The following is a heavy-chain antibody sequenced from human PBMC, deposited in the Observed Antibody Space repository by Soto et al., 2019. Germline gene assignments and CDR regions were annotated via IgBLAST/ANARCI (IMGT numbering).Heavy chain of an antibody. CDR1: GFTFSTYG. D-gene: IGHD5-18*01. J-gene: IGHJ4*02. V-gene: IGHV3-33*01. Sequence: QVQLVESGGGVVQPGTSLRLSCAASGFTFSTYGMHWVRQAPGKGLEWVAVIWYDGSNKYHGDSLKGRLTISRDNSKNTLYLQINNLRAEDTAVYYCGRDGALGDTAVVDSWGQGTRVTVSS. CDR3: GRDGALGDTAVVDS. CDR2: IWYDGSNK.